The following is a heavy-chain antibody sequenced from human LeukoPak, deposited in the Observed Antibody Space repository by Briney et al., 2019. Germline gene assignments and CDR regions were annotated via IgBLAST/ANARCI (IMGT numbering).Heavy chain of an antibody. CDR1: GDSVTTYY. D-gene: IGHD4-11*01. CDR3: ARDGSNWSNDYYHGVDV. V-gene: IGHV4-59*02. J-gene: IGHJ6*02. Sequence: ASETLSLTCTVSGDSVTTYYWSWIRQPPGKGLEWLGYIYYSGSATYNPSLKSRVTISVDTSKNQFSLKLSSVTAADTAVYYCARDGSNWSNDYYHGVDVWGQGTTVTVSS. CDR2: IYYSGSA.